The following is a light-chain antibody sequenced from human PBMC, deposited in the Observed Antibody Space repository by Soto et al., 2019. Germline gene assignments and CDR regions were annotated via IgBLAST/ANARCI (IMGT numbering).Light chain of an antibody. CDR3: QQRSNWIT. Sequence: EIVLTHSPSTLSLSPFERATLSFRTIQSVSRYLAWYQQKPGQAPRLLIYDTSYRATGIPARFSGSGSRTDFTLTISSLEPEDFALYYCQQRSNWITFGQGTRLEIK. CDR2: DTS. V-gene: IGKV3-11*01. J-gene: IGKJ5*01. CDR1: QSVSRY.